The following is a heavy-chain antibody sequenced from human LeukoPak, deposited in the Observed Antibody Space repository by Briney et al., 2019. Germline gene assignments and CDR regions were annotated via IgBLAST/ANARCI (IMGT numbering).Heavy chain of an antibody. Sequence: GGSLRLSCAASGFTFSSYAMSWVRQAPGKGLEWVSAIKGRFTISRDNSKNTLYLQMNSRRADDTAVYYCAKDPELWGQGTMVTVSS. CDR1: GFTFSSYA. V-gene: IGHV3-23*01. CDR3: AKDPEL. J-gene: IGHJ3*01. D-gene: IGHD1-14*01. CDR2: I.